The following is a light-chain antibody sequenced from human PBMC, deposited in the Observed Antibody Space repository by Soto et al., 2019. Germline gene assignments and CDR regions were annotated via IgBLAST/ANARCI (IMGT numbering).Light chain of an antibody. CDR2: EVS. Sequence: LTQPPSASGSPGQSVTISCTGISSDVGGYNYVSWYQQHPGKAPKLMIYEVSKRPSGVPDRFSGSKSGNTASLTVSGLRAEDEADYYCSSYAGSNNFVFGTGTKVTVL. V-gene: IGLV2-8*01. CDR1: SSDVGGYNY. J-gene: IGLJ1*01. CDR3: SSYAGSNNFV.